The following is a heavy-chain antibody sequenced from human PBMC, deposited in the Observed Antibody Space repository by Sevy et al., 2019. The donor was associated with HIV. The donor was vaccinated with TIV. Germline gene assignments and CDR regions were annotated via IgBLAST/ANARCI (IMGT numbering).Heavy chain of an antibody. CDR3: ARDGNYDILTGYHDAFDI. J-gene: IGHJ3*02. CDR2: IKQDGSEK. CDR1: GFTFSSYW. Sequence: GGSLRLSCAASGFTFSSYWMSWVRQAPGKGLEWVANIKQDGSEKYYVDSVKGRFTISRDNAKNSLYLQMNSLRAEDTAVYYCARDGNYDILTGYHDAFDIWGQGTMVTVSS. D-gene: IGHD3-9*01. V-gene: IGHV3-7*01.